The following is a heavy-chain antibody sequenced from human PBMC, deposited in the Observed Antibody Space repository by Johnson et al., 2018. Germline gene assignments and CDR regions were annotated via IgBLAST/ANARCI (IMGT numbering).Heavy chain of an antibody. CDR1: GGTFSSYA. V-gene: IGHV1-69*04. D-gene: IGHD1/OR15-1a*01. J-gene: IGHJ2*01. Sequence: QVQLVQSGAEVKKPGSSVKVSCKASGGTFSSYAIRWVRQAPGQGLEWMGRIIPILGIANYAQKFQGRVTITAAQPTSTAYMDLSRLRSEDTAVYYCASGGSRIQRGTRTPMGYVDLWGRGTLFTVSS. CDR2: IIPILGIA. CDR3: ASGGSRIQRGTRTPMGYVDL.